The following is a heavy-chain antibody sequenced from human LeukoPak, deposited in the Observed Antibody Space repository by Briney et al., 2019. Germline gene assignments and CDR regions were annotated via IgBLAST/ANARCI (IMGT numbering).Heavy chain of an antibody. Sequence: PSETLSLTCAVYGGSFSGYYWSWIRQPPGKGLEWIGEISDSGSTNYNPSLKSRVTISVDTSKNQFSLKLSSVTAADTAVYYCARRSDTAMVQDAFDIWGQGTMVTVSS. CDR2: ISDSGST. J-gene: IGHJ3*02. CDR1: GGSFSGYY. CDR3: ARRSDTAMVQDAFDI. D-gene: IGHD5-18*01. V-gene: IGHV4-34*01.